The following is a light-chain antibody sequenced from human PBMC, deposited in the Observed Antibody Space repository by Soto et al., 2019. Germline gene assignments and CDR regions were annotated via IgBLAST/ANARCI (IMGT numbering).Light chain of an antibody. V-gene: IGLV2-23*01. CDR1: SSDLGSYNL. CDR3: CSYAGSSTFV. Sequence: ALTQPASVSGSPGQSITLSCTGTSSDLGSYNLVSWYQQHPGKAPKLMIYEGSKRPSGVSYRFSGSKSGNTASLTISGLQTEDEADYYCCSYAGSSTFVFGTGTKVTVL. J-gene: IGLJ1*01. CDR2: EGS.